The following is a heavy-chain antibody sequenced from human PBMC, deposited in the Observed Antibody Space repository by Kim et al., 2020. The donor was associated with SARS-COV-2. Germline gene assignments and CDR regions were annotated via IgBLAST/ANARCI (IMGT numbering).Heavy chain of an antibody. CDR2: IIPIFGTA. Sequence: SVKVSCKASGGTFSSYAISWVRQAPGQGLEWMGGIIPIFGTANYAQKFQGRVTITADESTSTAYMELSSLRSEDTAVYYCATPITTGTTWRFGGWYAFDIWGQGTMVTVSS. V-gene: IGHV1-69*13. CDR3: ATPITTGTTWRFGGWYAFDI. J-gene: IGHJ3*02. CDR1: GGTFSSYA. D-gene: IGHD1-1*01.